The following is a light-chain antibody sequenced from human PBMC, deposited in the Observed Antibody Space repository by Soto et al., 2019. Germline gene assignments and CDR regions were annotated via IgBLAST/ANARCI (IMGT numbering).Light chain of an antibody. CDR3: SSYTRSSTVI. J-gene: IGLJ2*01. Sequence: QSALTQPTSVSGSPGQSITISCTGTSSDIGGYNYISWYQQLPGKAPKFIIYDVRNRPSGVSNRFSGSRSGNTASLTISGLQAEDEADYYCSSYTRSSTVIFGGGTTLTVL. V-gene: IGLV2-14*01. CDR1: SSDIGGYNY. CDR2: DVR.